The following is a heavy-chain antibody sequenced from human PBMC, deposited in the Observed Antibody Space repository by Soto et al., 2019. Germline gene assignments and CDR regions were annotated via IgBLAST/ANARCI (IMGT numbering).Heavy chain of an antibody. J-gene: IGHJ6*02. CDR2: IDPSDSYT. V-gene: IGHV5-10-1*01. Sequence: LGESLKISCKDSAYSFTSYWISWVRQLPGKGLEWMGKIDPSDSYTSYSPSYQDHVTISVDKSVSTAYLQWSRLKASDTAIYYCARRDDSGSSPYYGMDVWGQGTTVTVSS. CDR1: AYSFTSYW. D-gene: IGHD6-6*01. CDR3: ARRDDSGSSPYYGMDV.